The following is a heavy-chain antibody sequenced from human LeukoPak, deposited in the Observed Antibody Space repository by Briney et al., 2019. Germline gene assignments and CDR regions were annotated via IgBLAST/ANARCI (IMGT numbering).Heavy chain of an antibody. CDR2: ISAYNGNT. Sequence: GASVKVSCKASGYTFTSYGISWVRQAPGQGLEWMGWISAYNGNTNYAQKLQGRVTMTTDTSTSTAYMELRSLRSDDTAVYYCARVLPRYSSSWYRDYWGQGTLVTVSS. CDR1: GYTFTSYG. D-gene: IGHD6-13*01. CDR3: ARVLPRYSSSWYRDY. J-gene: IGHJ4*02. V-gene: IGHV1-18*01.